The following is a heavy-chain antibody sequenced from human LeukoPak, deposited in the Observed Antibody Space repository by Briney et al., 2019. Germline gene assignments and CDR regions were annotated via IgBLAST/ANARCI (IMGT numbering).Heavy chain of an antibody. CDR1: GFTFSSYT. D-gene: IGHD2/OR15-2a*01. Sequence: GGSLRLSCAASGFTFSSYTMNWVRQAPGKGLEWVSSISSSNTYIYYADSVRGRFTISRDNAKNSLYLQMNSLRAEDTAVFYCARGFSSQSPFDYRGQGTLVTVSS. CDR2: ISSSNTYI. J-gene: IGHJ4*02. V-gene: IGHV3-21*06. CDR3: ARGFSSQSPFDY.